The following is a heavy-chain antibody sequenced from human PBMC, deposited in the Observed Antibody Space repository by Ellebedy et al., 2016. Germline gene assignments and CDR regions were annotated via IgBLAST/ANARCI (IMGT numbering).Heavy chain of an antibody. CDR2: INPNSGGT. Sequence: ASVKVSXXASGYTFTGYYMHWVRQAPGQGLEWMGWINPNSGGTNYAQKFQGWVTMTRDTSISTAYMELSRLRSDDTAVYYCASGPYYDSSGYGMDVWGQGTTVTVSS. D-gene: IGHD3-22*01. V-gene: IGHV1-2*04. CDR1: GYTFTGYY. CDR3: ASGPYYDSSGYGMDV. J-gene: IGHJ6*02.